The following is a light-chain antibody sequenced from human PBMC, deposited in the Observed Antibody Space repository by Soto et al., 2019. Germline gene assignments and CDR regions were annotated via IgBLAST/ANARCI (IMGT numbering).Light chain of an antibody. J-gene: IGKJ5*01. CDR2: GAS. CDR1: QSVSSN. V-gene: IGKV3-15*01. CDR3: QQSYSTPGT. Sequence: IVWKQSPGTLSVYAKERAPLCCRASQSVSSNLAWYQQKPGQAPRLLIYGASTRATGIPARFSGSGSGTDFALTISSLQPEDSATYYCQQSYSTPGTFAQGTRLEIK.